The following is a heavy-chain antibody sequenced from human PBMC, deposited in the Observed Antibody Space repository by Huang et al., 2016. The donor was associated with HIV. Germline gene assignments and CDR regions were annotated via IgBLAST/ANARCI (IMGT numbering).Heavy chain of an antibody. Sequence: QVRLQESGPGLVKPSETLSLSCTVSGDSVSSHYWGWIRHPPGKGLEWIGTVYDSGTTKYNPRLKRRITISVDKSKNVFSLNITSVSAADTAMYFCVRDQGRLAVGGIDNWFDPWGQGALVTVSS. CDR1: GDSVSSHY. V-gene: IGHV4-59*02. CDR3: VRDQGRLAVGGIDNWFDP. D-gene: IGHD6-19*01. J-gene: IGHJ5*02. CDR2: VYDSGTT.